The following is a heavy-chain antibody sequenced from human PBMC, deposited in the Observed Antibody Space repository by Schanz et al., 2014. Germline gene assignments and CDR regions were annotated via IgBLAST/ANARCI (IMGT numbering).Heavy chain of an antibody. CDR3: ARGTMPGAFDI. CDR1: GYTFISYG. CDR2: IIPIHGIV. D-gene: IGHD1-26*01. V-gene: IGHV1-69*04. J-gene: IGHJ3*02. Sequence: QVQLVQSGAEVKKPGASVKVSCKASGYTFISYGIKWVRQAPGQGLEWMGRIIPIHGIVNYAQRFQDRVRITADKSTSTAYMELSSLRYEDTALYYCARGTMPGAFDIWGQGTMVAVSS.